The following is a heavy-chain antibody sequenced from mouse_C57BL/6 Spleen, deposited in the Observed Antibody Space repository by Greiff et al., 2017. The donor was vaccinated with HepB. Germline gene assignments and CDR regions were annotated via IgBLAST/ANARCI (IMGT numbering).Heavy chain of an antibody. D-gene: IGHD1-1*01. V-gene: IGHV1-64*01. CDR1: GYTFTSYW. J-gene: IGHJ4*01. Sequence: QVQLQQPGAELVKPGASVKLSCKASGYTFTSYWMHWVKQRPGQGLEWIGMIHPNSGSTNYNEKFKSKATLTVDKSSSTAYMQLSSLTSEDSAVYYCARLRTYYGSSWVGMDYWGQGTSVTVSS. CDR2: IHPNSGST. CDR3: ARLRTYYGSSWVGMDY.